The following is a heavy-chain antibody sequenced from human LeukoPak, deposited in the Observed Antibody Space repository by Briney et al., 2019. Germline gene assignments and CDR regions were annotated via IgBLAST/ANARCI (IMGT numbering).Heavy chain of an antibody. CDR1: GFTFSYYA. CDR2: ISSNGGST. V-gene: IGHV3-64*01. J-gene: IGHJ4*02. CDR3: ARQATRIAAAGTSIDY. Sequence: GGSLRLSCAASGFTFSYYAMHWVRQAPGKGLEYVSAISSNGGSTYYANSVKGRFIISRDNSKNTLYLQMGSLRAEDMAVYYCARQATRIAAAGTSIDYWGQGTLVTVSS. D-gene: IGHD6-13*01.